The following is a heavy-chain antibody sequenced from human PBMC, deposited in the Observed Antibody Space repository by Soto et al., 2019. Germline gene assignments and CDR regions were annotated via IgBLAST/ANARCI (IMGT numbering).Heavy chain of an antibody. CDR2: IYYSGST. J-gene: IGHJ3*02. CDR3: ARCSWNEALDAFDI. D-gene: IGHD1-1*01. CDR1: GGSISSYY. Sequence: PSETLSLTCTVSGGSISSYYWSWIRQPPGKGLEWIGYIYYSGSTNYNPSLKSRVTISVDTSKNQFSLKLTSVTAADTAVYFCARCSWNEALDAFDIWGQGTMVT. V-gene: IGHV4-59*08.